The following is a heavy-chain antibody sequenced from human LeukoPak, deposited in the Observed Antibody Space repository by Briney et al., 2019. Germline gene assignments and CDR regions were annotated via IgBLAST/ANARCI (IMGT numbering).Heavy chain of an antibody. CDR1: GGPFSGYY. CDR2: INPSGST. CDR3: ARGRQEISMIIVVMTGVSYYLDV. V-gene: IGHV4-34*01. J-gene: IGHJ6*03. Sequence: SEPLSLTCAVYGGPFSGYYWTWIRQSPGKGLEWIGEINPSGSTYYNPSLKSRLTISRNTSKNQFSLRLSSVTAADTAVYYCARGRQEISMIIVVMTGVSYYLDVWGKGTTVTVS. D-gene: IGHD3-22*01.